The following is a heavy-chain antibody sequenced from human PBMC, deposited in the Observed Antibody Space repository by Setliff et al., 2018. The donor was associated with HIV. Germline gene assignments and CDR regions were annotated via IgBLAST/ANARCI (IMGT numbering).Heavy chain of an antibody. D-gene: IGHD7-27*01. CDR1: GDSINSGDSY. CDR3: ARVSQDLLGAFDI. J-gene: IGHJ3*02. CDR2: IYYSGST. Sequence: TLSLTCTVSGDSINSGDSYWTWIRHHPGKGLEWIGYIYYSGSTNYNPSLKSRVIISVDSSKNQFFLKFTSVTAADTAMYYCARVSQDLLGAFDIWGQGTMVTVSS. V-gene: IGHV4-31*03.